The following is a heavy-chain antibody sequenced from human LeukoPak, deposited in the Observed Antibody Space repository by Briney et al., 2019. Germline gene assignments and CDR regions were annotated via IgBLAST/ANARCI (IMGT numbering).Heavy chain of an antibody. CDR1: GYTFTSYG. Sequence: GASVKVSCKASGYTFTSYGISWVRQAPGQGLEWMGCINAYNGNTNYPQTIQGRVTITTDTSTSTAYLELRRLRSADTAVYYCARASPFGGNSGRYYYYGMDVWGQGTTVTVSS. J-gene: IGHJ6*02. D-gene: IGHD4-23*01. V-gene: IGHV1-18*01. CDR2: INAYNGNT. CDR3: ARASPFGGNSGRYYYYGMDV.